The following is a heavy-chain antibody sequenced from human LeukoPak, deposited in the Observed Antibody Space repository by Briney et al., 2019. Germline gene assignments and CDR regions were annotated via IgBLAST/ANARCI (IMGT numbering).Heavy chain of an antibody. J-gene: IGHJ5*02. V-gene: IGHV1-24*01. CDR2: FDPEDGGT. CDR1: GYTLTELS. D-gene: IGHD2-2*02. CDR3: ATGRYQLLYDWFDP. Sequence: ASVKVSCKVSGYTLTELSMHWVRQAPGKGLEWMGGFDPEDGGTIYAQKFQGRVTMTEDTSTDTAYMELSSLRSEDTAVYYCATGRYQLLYDWFDPWGQETLVTVSS.